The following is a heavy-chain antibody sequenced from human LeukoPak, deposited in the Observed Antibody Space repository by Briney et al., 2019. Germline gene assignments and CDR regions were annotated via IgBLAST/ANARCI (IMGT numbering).Heavy chain of an antibody. D-gene: IGHD3-16*02. CDR3: AVKGPLGDYVWGSYRYLYYYYYMDV. V-gene: IGHV7-4-1*02. CDR1: GGAFSSYA. CDR2: INTNTGNP. J-gene: IGHJ6*03. Sequence: ASVKVSCKASGGAFSSYAISWVRQAPGQGLEWMGWINTNTGNPTYAQGFTGRFVFSLDTSVSTAYLQISSLKAEDTAVYYCAVKGPLGDYVWGSYRYLYYYYYMDVWGKGTTVTVSS.